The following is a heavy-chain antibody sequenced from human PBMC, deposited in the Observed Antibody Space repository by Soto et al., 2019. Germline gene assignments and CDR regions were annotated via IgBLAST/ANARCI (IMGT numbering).Heavy chain of an antibody. Sequence: PGGSLRLSCTASGFTFGDYAMSWFRQAPGKGLEWVGFIRSKAYGGTTEYAASVKGRFTISRDDSKSIAYLQMNSLKTEDTAVYYCTRASAITIFGVVIIRENYFDYWGQGTLVTVSS. D-gene: IGHD3-3*01. V-gene: IGHV3-49*03. J-gene: IGHJ4*02. CDR1: GFTFGDYA. CDR3: TRASAITIFGVVIIRENYFDY. CDR2: IRSKAYGGTT.